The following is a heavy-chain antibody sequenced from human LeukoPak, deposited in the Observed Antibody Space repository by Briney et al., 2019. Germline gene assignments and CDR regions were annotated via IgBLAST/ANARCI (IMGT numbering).Heavy chain of an antibody. CDR3: YFYDSSGPKDY. D-gene: IGHD3-22*01. CDR2: INHSGST. V-gene: IGHV4-39*07. CDR1: GGSISSSSYY. J-gene: IGHJ4*02. Sequence: SETLSLTCTVSGGSISSSSYYWSWIRQPPGKGLEWIGEINHSGSTNYNPSLKSRVTISVDKSKNQFSLKLSSVTAADTAVYYCYFYDSSGPKDYWGQGTLVTVSS.